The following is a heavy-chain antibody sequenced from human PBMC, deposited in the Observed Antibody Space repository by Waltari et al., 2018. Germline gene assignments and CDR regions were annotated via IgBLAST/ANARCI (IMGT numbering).Heavy chain of an antibody. Sequence: QLQLPESGPGLVTPAETLSLTCSVSGSPTSSSSYDWGWIRQPPGKGLEWIGSIYYSGSTYYNPSLKSRVTISLDTSKIQFSLKLGSVTAADTAVYYCARHSSSSRPNFDYWGQGTLVTVSS. CDR2: IYYSGST. D-gene: IGHD6-19*01. V-gene: IGHV4-39*01. J-gene: IGHJ4*02. CDR3: ARHSSSSRPNFDY. CDR1: GSPTSSSSYD.